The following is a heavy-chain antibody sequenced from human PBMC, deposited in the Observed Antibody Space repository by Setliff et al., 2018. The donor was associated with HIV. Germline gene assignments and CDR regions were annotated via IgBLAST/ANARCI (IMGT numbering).Heavy chain of an antibody. V-gene: IGHV4-39*01. D-gene: IGHD1-1*01. CDR3: ARLRGLNLEPFDY. CDR1: GDSISTSNSY. CDR2: VYYSGST. J-gene: IGHJ4*02. Sequence: SETLSLTCTVSGDSISTSNSYWGWVRQPPGKGLEWIGSVYYSGSTYYNPSLKSRLTISVDTSTNKFSLKLSSVTAADTAVYYCARLRGLNLEPFDYWGQGTLVTVSS.